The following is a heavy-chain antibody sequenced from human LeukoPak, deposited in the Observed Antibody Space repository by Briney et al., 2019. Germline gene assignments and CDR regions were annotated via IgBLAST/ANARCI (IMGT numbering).Heavy chain of an antibody. J-gene: IGHJ6*03. CDR3: ARVLYSSSFYYYYYMDV. CDR1: GFTVSSNY. Sequence: PGGSLRLSCAASGFTVSSNYMSWVRQAPGKGLEWVSVIYSGGSTYYADSVKGRFTISRDNSKNALYLQMNSLRAEDTAVYYCARVLYSSSFYYYYYMDVWGKGTTVTISS. CDR2: IYSGGST. V-gene: IGHV3-53*01. D-gene: IGHD6-13*01.